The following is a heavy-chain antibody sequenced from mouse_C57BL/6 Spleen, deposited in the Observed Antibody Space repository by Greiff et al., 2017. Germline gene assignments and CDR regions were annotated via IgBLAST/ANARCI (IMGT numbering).Heavy chain of an antibody. J-gene: IGHJ4*01. V-gene: IGHV1-82*01. CDR2: IYPGDGDT. CDR1: GYAFSSSW. CDR3: ARSYGNSPYAMDY. Sequence: VQLQQSGPELVKPGASVKISCKASGYAFSSSWMNWVKQRPGKGLEWIGRIYPGDGDTNYNGKFKGKATLTADKSSSTAYMQLSSLTSEDSAVYFCARSYGNSPYAMDYWGQGTSVTVSS. D-gene: IGHD2-1*01.